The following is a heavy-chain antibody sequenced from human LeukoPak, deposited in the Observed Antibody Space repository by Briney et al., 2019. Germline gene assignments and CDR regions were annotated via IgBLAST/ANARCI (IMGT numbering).Heavy chain of an antibody. CDR2: ITASGGST. CDR1: GFTFGKYW. J-gene: IGHJ4*02. CDR3: AKSSSGAFDY. V-gene: IGHV3-23*01. D-gene: IGHD3-10*01. Sequence: GGSLRLSCVASGFTFGKYWMSWVRQAPGKGLEWVSAITASGGSTYYADSVKGRFTISRDNSKITLFLQMNSLGAEDTAVYYCAKSSSGAFDYWGQGTLVTVSS.